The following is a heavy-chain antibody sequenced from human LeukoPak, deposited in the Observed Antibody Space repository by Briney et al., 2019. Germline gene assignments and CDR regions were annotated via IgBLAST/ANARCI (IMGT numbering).Heavy chain of an antibody. CDR3: AKDLRGWSGYYTHTSNY. J-gene: IGHJ4*02. Sequence: GGSLRLSCAASGFTFSSYAMSWVRQAPGKGLEWVSAISGSGGSTYYADSVKGRFTISRDNSKNTLYLQMNSLRAEDTAVYYCAKDLRGWSGYYTHTSNYWGQGTLVTVSS. CDR2: ISGSGGST. V-gene: IGHV3-23*01. D-gene: IGHD3-3*01. CDR1: GFTFSSYA.